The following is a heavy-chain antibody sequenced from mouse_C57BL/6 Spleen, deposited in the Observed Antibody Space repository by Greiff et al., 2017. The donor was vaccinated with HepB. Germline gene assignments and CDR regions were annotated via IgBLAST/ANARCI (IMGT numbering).Heavy chain of an antibody. V-gene: IGHV5-9*01. D-gene: IGHD2-1*01. CDR2: ISGGGGNT. Sequence: EVQGVESGGGLVKPGGSLKLSCAASGFTFSSYTMSWVRQTPEKRLEWVATISGGGGNTYYPDSVKGRFTISRDNAKNTLYLQMSSLRSEDTALYYCARLGGNYHFDYWGQGTTLTVSS. CDR3: ARLGGNYHFDY. J-gene: IGHJ2*01. CDR1: GFTFSSYT.